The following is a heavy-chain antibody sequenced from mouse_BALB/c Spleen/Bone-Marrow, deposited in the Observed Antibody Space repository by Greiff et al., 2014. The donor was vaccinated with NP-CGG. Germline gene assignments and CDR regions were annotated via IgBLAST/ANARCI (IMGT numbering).Heavy chain of an antibody. CDR3: TGAPGFAD. Sequence: LQQSGSELVRPGASVKLNCKASGYTFTSYWMHWVKQRPGQGLGWIGNIYPGSGSTNYDEKFKSKATLTVDTSSSTAYMQLSSLTSVDSAVYYCTGAPGFADWGQGTLVTVSA. CDR1: GYTFTSYW. J-gene: IGHJ3*01. CDR2: IYPGSGST. V-gene: IGHV1S22*01.